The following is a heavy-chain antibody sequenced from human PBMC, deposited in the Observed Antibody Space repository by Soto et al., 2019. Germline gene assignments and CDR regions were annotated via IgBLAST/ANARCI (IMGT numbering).Heavy chain of an antibody. CDR3: ARRVFINYSSGYYYYFDY. CDR2: IYYSGST. D-gene: IGHD3-22*01. CDR1: GGSISSSSYF. Sequence: PSETLSLTCSVSGGSISSSSYFWGWIRQPPGKGLEWIGSIYYSGSTYYNPSLKSRVTISVDTSKNQFSLKLSSVTAADTAVYYCARRVFINYSSGYYYYFDYWGQGTLVTVSS. J-gene: IGHJ4*02. V-gene: IGHV4-39*01.